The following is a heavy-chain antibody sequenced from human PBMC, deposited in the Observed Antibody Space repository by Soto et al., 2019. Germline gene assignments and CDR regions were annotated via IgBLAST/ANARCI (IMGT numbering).Heavy chain of an antibody. D-gene: IGHD6-13*01. J-gene: IGHJ4*02. V-gene: IGHV3-23*01. CDR3: AVRGANSWSRIDY. Sequence: EMQLLESGGGLVQPGGSLRLSCAASGFTFSSYAMTWVRQAPGKGLEWVSAISGSGGTTYYAESVKGRFSISRDNFKNTLSLQMNSLRAEDTAVYYCAVRGANSWSRIDYWGQGTLVTVSS. CDR1: GFTFSSYA. CDR2: ISGSGGTT.